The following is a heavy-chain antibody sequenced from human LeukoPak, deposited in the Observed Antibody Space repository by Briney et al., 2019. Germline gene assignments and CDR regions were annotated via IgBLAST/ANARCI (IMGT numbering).Heavy chain of an antibody. CDR3: ARHVSPPRRTGAFDI. Sequence: PSETLSLTCSVSGVSISSGGYYWNWIRQHPGKGLEWIGYIYNSGSTNYNPSLKSRVTISTDTSKKQFSLSLNSVTAADTAVYYCARHVSPPRRTGAFDIWGQGTLVSVSS. CDR2: IYNSGST. V-gene: IGHV4-31*03. J-gene: IGHJ3*02. D-gene: IGHD3/OR15-3a*01. CDR1: GVSISSGGYY.